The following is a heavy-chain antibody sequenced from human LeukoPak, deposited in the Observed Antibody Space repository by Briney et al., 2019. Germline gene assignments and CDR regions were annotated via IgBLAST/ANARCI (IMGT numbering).Heavy chain of an antibody. V-gene: IGHV4-4*07. J-gene: IGHJ5*02. D-gene: IGHD3-10*01. Sequence: SETLSLTCTVSGGSISSYYWSWIRQPAGKGLEWIGRIYTSGSTNYNPSLKSRVTMSVDTSKNQFSLKLSSVTAADTAVYYCARASYYYGSGSGPRFDPWGQGTLVTVSS. CDR2: IYTSGST. CDR1: GGSISSYY. CDR3: ARASYYYGSGSGPRFDP.